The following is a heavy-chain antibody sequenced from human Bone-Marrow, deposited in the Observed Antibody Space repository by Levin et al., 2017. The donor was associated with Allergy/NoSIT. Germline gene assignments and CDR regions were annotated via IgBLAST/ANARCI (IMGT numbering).Heavy chain of an antibody. CDR2: FYWNDDH. Sequence: QSGPTLVKPTQTLTLTCSFSGFSLSSSGVGVGWIRQPPGKALEFVALFYWNDDHRYSPSLKSRLTLTKDTSKNQVVLTMTNMDPVDTATYYCAHRRADEYSTGWSEAFDNWGQGTLVTVSS. CDR3: AHRRADEYSTGWSEAFDN. J-gene: IGHJ4*02. CDR1: GFSLSSSGVG. D-gene: IGHD5-18*01. V-gene: IGHV2-5*01.